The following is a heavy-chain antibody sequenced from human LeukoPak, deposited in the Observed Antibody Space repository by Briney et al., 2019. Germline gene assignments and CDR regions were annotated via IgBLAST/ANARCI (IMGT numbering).Heavy chain of an antibody. Sequence: GGSLRLSCAASGFTFSSYSMNWVRQALGKGLEWVSSISSSSSYIYYADSVKGRFTISRDNAKNSLYLQMNSLRAEDTAVYYCARDVGYCSGGSCYQDYWGQGTLVTVSS. CDR3: ARDVGYCSGGSCYQDY. D-gene: IGHD2-15*01. CDR1: GFTFSSYS. CDR2: ISSSSSYI. J-gene: IGHJ4*02. V-gene: IGHV3-21*01.